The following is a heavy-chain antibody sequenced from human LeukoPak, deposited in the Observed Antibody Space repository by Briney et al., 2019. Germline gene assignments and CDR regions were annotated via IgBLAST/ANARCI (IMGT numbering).Heavy chain of an antibody. J-gene: IGHJ3*01. CDR2: ISGSGGST. CDR1: GFTFSSYA. V-gene: IGHV3-23*01. Sequence: GGSLRLSFAASGFTFSSYAMSWVRQAPGKGLEWGSAISGSGGSTYYADSVKGRFTISRDNSKNTLYLQMNSLRAEDTAVYYCAKGPFGYSSGWYWYFGYWGQGTMVTVSS. D-gene: IGHD6-19*01. CDR3: AKGPFGYSSGWYWYFGY.